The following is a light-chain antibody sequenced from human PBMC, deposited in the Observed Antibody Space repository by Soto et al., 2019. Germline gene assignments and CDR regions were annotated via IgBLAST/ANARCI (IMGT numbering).Light chain of an antibody. CDR3: SSYTTSSTVV. CDR2: DVS. J-gene: IGLJ3*02. CDR1: SSDVGGYKY. V-gene: IGLV2-14*01. Sequence: QSALTQPASVSGSPGQSITVSCTGTSSDVGGYKYVSWYQQHPGKAPKLMIYDVSSRPSGVSNRFSGSKSGNTASLTISGLQAEDEADYSCSSYTTSSTVVFGGGTKLTVL.